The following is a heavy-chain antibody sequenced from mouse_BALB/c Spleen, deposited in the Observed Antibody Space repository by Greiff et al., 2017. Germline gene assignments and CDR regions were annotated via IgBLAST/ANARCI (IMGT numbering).Heavy chain of an antibody. J-gene: IGHJ3*01. Sequence: EVKLMESGAELVRPGALVKLSCKASGFNIKDYYMHWVKQRPEQGLEWIGWIDPENGNTIYDPKFQGKASITADTSSNTAYLQLSSLTSEDTAVYYCAGMYGNSFAYWGQGTLVTVSA. CDR1: GFNIKDYY. D-gene: IGHD2-10*02. V-gene: IGHV14-1*02. CDR2: IDPENGNT. CDR3: AGMYGNSFAY.